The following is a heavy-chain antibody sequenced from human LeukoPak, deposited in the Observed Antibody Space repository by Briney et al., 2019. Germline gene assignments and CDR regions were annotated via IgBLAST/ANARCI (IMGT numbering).Heavy chain of an antibody. V-gene: IGHV3-21*01. D-gene: IGHD3-9*01. CDR1: GFTFSRYS. CDR2: ISSNGNFI. J-gene: IGHJ4*02. CDR3: ARDMADWLPSGIDY. Sequence: GGSLRLSCAASGFTFSRYSIYWVRQAPGKGLEWVSFISSNGNFIYYADSVKGRCTISRDNAKNSLYLQVNSLRAEDTALYYCARDMADWLPSGIDYWGRGTLVTVSS.